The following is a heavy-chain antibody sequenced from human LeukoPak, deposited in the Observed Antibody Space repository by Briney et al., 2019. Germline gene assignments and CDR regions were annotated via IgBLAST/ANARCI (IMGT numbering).Heavy chain of an antibody. J-gene: IGHJ5*02. D-gene: IGHD6-6*01. CDR3: ASETSIAARDWFDP. V-gene: IGHV3-7*01. CDR2: IKQDVSEK. Sequence: PGGSLRLSCAASVFTFISYWMSCVRQAPRNGLEWVANIKQDVSEKYYVDSVKGRFTISRDNAKNSLYLQMNSLRGEHTAVYYCASETSIAARDWFDPWGQGTLVTVSS. CDR1: VFTFISYW.